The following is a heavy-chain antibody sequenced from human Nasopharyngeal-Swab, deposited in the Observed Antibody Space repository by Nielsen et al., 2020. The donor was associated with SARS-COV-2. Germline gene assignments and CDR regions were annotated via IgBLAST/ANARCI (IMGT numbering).Heavy chain of an antibody. Sequence: GESLKISCAASGFTFSSYAMSWVRQAPGKGLEWVSAISGSGGSTYYADSVKDRFTISRDNSKNTLYLQMNSLRAEDTAVYYCAKTRWELLPRDFDYWGQGTLVTVSS. CDR2: ISGSGGST. CDR3: AKTRWELLPRDFDY. D-gene: IGHD1-26*01. CDR1: GFTFSSYA. V-gene: IGHV3-23*01. J-gene: IGHJ4*02.